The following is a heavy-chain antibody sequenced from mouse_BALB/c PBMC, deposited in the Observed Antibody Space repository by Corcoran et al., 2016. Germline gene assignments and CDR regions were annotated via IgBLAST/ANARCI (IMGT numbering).Heavy chain of an antibody. J-gene: IGHJ3*01. CDR3: ARGLGNYAFAY. CDR2: IYPGSDNT. D-gene: IGHD2-1*01. V-gene: IGHV1-84*02. Sequence: QIQLQQSGPELVKPGASVKISCKASGYTFTDYYINWVKQKPGQGLEWIGWIYPGSDNTKYNEKFKGKATLTVDTSSSTAYMQLSSLTSEDTAVYFCARGLGNYAFAYWGQGTLVTVSA. CDR1: GYTFTDYY.